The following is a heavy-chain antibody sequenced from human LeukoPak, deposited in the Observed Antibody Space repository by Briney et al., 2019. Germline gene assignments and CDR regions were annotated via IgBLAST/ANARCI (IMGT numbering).Heavy chain of an antibody. CDR2: IKTKTYGGTT. CDR3: SRGVIVGAAYFDY. D-gene: IGHD1-26*01. V-gene: IGHV3-49*03. CDR1: GFTFGDRG. Sequence: GSLRLSCTTSGFTFGDRGESWFGQAPGRGPEWISFIKTKTYGGTTEYAASVKGRFTISRDDSTGIAYLQMDSLKPEDTAVYYCSRGVIVGAAYFDYWGQGTLVTVSS. J-gene: IGHJ4*02.